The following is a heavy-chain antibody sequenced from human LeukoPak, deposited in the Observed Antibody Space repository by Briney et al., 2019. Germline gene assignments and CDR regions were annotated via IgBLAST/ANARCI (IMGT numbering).Heavy chain of an antibody. D-gene: IGHD4-17*01. V-gene: IGHV4-59*11. CDR3: ARDLVTVTKGFDI. Sequence: PSETLSLTCAVSGDSFSSHYWTWIRQPPGRGLEWIGYFSYIGTTNYNPSLKSRVTISIDTSKNQFSLKLSSVTTADTAVYYCARDLVTVTKGFDIWDLGTMVSVSS. J-gene: IGHJ3*02. CDR1: GDSFSSHY. CDR2: FSYIGTT.